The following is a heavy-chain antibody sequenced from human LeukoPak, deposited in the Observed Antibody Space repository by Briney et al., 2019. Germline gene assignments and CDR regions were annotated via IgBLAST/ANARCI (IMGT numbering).Heavy chain of an antibody. V-gene: IGHV3-23*01. Sequence: GGSLRLSRGASGFTFSSHAMSWVRQAPGKGLEWVSAISGSGGSTYYADSVKGRFTISRDNSKNTLYLQMTSLRAEDTAVYYCAKRAAGPTIYWGQGTLVTVSS. D-gene: IGHD1-26*01. CDR3: AKRAAGPTIY. CDR2: ISGSGGST. CDR1: GFTFSSHA. J-gene: IGHJ4*02.